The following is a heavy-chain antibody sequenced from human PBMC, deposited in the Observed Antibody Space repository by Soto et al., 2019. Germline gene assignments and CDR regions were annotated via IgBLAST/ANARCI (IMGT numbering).Heavy chain of an antibody. Sequence: EVQLLESGGGLVQPGGSLRLSCAASGFTFSSYAMSWVRQAPGKGLEWVSAISGSGGSTYYADSVKGRFTISRDNSKNTLYLQMNSLCGEDTAVGFCAEDQTYMTTVSFDYWGQGTLVTVFS. J-gene: IGHJ4*02. D-gene: IGHD4-4*01. CDR1: GFTFSSYA. CDR3: AEDQTYMTTVSFDY. V-gene: IGHV3-23*01. CDR2: ISGSGGST.